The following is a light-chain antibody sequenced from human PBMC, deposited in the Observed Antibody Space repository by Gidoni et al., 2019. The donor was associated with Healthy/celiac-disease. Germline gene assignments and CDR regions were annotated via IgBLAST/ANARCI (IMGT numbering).Light chain of an antibody. Sequence: EIVMTQSPATLSVSPGERATLSCRASQSVSSNLAWYQQKPGASTRATGIPARFSGSGSGTQFTLTISSLQSEDFAVYYCQQYNNWPPRYTFGQGTQLEIK. V-gene: IGKV3-15*01. J-gene: IGKJ2*01. CDR2: AS. CDR3: QQYNNWPPRYT. CDR1: QSVSSN.